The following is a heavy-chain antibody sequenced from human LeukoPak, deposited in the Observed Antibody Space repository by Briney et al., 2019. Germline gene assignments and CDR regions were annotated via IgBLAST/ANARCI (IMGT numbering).Heavy chain of an antibody. J-gene: IGHJ4*02. CDR2: IYYSGST. Sequence: SETLSLTCTVSGGSISSYYWSWIRQPPGRGLEWIGYIYYSGSTNYNPSLKSRATISVDTSKNQFSLKLSSVTAADTAAYYCARGSGFADYWGQGTLVTVSS. V-gene: IGHV4-59*01. CDR3: ARGSGFADY. CDR1: GGSISSYY. D-gene: IGHD3-10*01.